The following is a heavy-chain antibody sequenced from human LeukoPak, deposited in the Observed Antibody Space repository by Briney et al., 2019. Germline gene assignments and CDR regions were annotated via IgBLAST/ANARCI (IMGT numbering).Heavy chain of an antibody. CDR3: ATREFQGDCSGGSCYRSDY. CDR1: GGSISSASYY. J-gene: IGHJ4*02. CDR2: IYISGST. D-gene: IGHD2-15*01. V-gene: IGHV4-61*02. Sequence: PSETLSLACTVSGGSISSASYYWSWIRQPAGKGLEWIGRIYISGSTNYNPSLKSRVTISVDTSKNQFSLKLSSVTAADTAVYYCATREFQGDCSGGSCYRSDYWGQGTLVTVSS.